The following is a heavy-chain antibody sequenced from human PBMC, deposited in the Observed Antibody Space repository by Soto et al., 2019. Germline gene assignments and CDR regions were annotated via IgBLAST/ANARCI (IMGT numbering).Heavy chain of an antibody. CDR1: GGSISSYY. CDR2: IYYSGST. CDR3: ARSNMVRGYYYYMDV. J-gene: IGHJ6*03. V-gene: IGHV4-59*08. Sequence: SETLSLTCTVSGGSISSYYWSWIRQPPGKGLEWIGYIYYSGSTNYNPSLKSRVTISVDTSKNQFSLKLSSVTAADTAVYYCARSNMVRGYYYYMDVWGKGTTVTVSS. D-gene: IGHD3-10*01.